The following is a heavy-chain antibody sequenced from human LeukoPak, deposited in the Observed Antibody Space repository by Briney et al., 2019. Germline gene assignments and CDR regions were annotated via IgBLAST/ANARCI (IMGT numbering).Heavy chain of an antibody. Sequence: GGSLRLSCAASGFTFSSYSMNWVRQAPGKGLEWVSSISSSSSYIYYADSVKGRFTISRDNAKNSLYLQMNSLRVEDTAVHYCARWKPSLDIYYYGMDVWGQGTTVTVSS. V-gene: IGHV3-21*01. CDR2: ISSSSSYI. J-gene: IGHJ6*02. D-gene: IGHD5-12*01. CDR1: GFTFSSYS. CDR3: ARWKPSLDIYYYGMDV.